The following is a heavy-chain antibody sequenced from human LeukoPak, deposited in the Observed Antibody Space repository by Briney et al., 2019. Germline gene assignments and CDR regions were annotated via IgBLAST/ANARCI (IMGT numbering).Heavy chain of an antibody. Sequence: GESLKISCKGSGYSFPNYWIGWVRQMPGKGLEWMGIIYPGDSDTIYSPSLEGQVTISTDESIRTAYLQWGSLKASDSAMYYCARHGDGYNHRGLDYWGQGTLVTVSS. CDR1: GYSFPNYW. CDR3: ARHGDGYNHRGLDY. CDR2: IYPGDSDT. D-gene: IGHD5-24*01. V-gene: IGHV5-51*01. J-gene: IGHJ4*02.